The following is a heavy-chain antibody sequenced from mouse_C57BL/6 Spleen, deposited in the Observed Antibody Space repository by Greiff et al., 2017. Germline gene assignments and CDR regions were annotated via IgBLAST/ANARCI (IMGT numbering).Heavy chain of an antibody. CDR3: ARTPYGNLQAWFAY. CDR2: INPYNGGT. V-gene: IGHV1-19*01. J-gene: IGHJ3*01. Sequence: VQLQQSGPVLVKPGASVKMSCKASGYTFTDYYMNWVKQSHGKSLEWIGVINPYNGGTSYNQKFKGKATLTVDKSSSTAYMELNSLTSEDSAVYYCARTPYGNLQAWFAYWGQGTLVTVSA. D-gene: IGHD2-1*01. CDR1: GYTFTDYY.